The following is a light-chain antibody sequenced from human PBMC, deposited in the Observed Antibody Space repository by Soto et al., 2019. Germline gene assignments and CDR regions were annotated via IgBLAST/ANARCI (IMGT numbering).Light chain of an antibody. J-gene: IGKJ4*01. CDR1: QNVSTS. Sequence: EVVLTQVPAALALSPGERGTLSCRASQNVSTSVAWYQQKPGQAPRLLIYDVSNRATGIPARFSGSGSGTDFTLTISSLEPEDFVLYYSQERFTWPRGLTFGGGTKVEIK. CDR2: DVS. V-gene: IGKV3-11*01. CDR3: QERFTWPRGLT.